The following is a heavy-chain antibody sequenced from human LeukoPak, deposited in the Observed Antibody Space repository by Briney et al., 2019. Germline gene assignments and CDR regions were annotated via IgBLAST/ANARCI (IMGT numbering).Heavy chain of an antibody. J-gene: IGHJ4*02. CDR2: ISYDGSNK. CDR3: AKDQPVNYDSSGYFGY. D-gene: IGHD3-22*01. V-gene: IGHV3-30*18. CDR1: GFTFSSYG. Sequence: PGRSLRLSCAASGFTFSSYGMPWVRQAPGKGLEWVAVISYDGSNKDYADSVKGRFTISRDNSKNTLYLQMNSLRAADRAVYYCAKDQPVNYDSSGYFGYWGQGTLVTVSS.